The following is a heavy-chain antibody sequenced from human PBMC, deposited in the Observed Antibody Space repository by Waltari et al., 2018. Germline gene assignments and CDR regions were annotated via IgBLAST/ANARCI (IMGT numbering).Heavy chain of an antibody. CDR1: GDFLERGSYY. Sequence: QVQLQESGPGLVKPSQTLSLTCNVSGDFLERGSYYWSWVRQPAGRGLEWIGRIYASGSTNYNPSLKSRVTLSVDTSKNQVSLRLTSVTAADSAVYFCARTLEKTYGGWYFDSWGQGTRVTVSS. J-gene: IGHJ4*02. D-gene: IGHD3-10*01. CDR2: IYASGST. CDR3: ARTLEKTYGGWYFDS. V-gene: IGHV4-61*02.